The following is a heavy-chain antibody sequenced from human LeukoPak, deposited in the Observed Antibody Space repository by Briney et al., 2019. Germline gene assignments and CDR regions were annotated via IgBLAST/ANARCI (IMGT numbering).Heavy chain of an antibody. V-gene: IGHV4-34*01. CDR2: INHSGST. CDR3: AREAPYNWNDGGFWFGP. CDR1: GGSFSGYY. D-gene: IGHD1-20*01. J-gene: IGHJ5*02. Sequence: PSETLSLTCAVYGGSFSGYYWSWIRQPPGKGLEWIGEINHSGSTNYNPSLKSRVTISVDTSKNQFSLKLSSVTAADTAVYYCAREAPYNWNDGGFWFGPWGQGTLVTVSS.